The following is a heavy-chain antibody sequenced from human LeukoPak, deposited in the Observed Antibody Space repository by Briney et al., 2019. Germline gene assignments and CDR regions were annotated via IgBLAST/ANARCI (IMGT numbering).Heavy chain of an antibody. CDR2: IYHSGST. CDR3: ARQGYSYADDY. D-gene: IGHD3-16*01. Sequence: PSETLSFTCVVSGGSISSGGYSWTWTRRPPGKGLEWVGYIYHSGSTYYNPSLKSRVTISVDRSKNQFSLSLDSVTAADTAVYYCARQGYSYADDYWGQGILVTVSS. J-gene: IGHJ4*02. CDR1: GGSISSGGYS. V-gene: IGHV4-30-2*01.